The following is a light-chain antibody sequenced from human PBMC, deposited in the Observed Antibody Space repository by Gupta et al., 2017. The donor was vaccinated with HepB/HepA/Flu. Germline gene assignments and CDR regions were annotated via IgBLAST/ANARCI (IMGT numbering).Light chain of an antibody. J-gene: IGKJ5*01. CDR2: GAS. CDR3: HQANSFPLLT. V-gene: IGKV1-12*01. Sequence: DIQMTQSPSAVSASIGDTVTTTCRASQVINNWLAWYKQRPGKPPRLLIYGASTWQNGVPSRFSGNGFGKELILTIRNRQQEDFAGYCCHQANSFPLLTFGHGTRLEIK. CDR1: QVINNW.